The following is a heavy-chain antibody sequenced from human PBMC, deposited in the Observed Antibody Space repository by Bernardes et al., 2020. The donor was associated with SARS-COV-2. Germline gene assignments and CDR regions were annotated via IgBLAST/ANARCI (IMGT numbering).Heavy chain of an antibody. CDR3: AREMMSHQDSSGYSHYYYAMDV. Sequence: RGSLRLSCAASGFTSSDHYMDWVRQAPGKGLEWVGRIRKKATNHTTKYAASVQGRFTIPRDDSKNSLYLQMNSLKMEDTAVYYCAREMMSHQDSSGYSHYYYAMDVWGQETTVTVSS. J-gene: IGHJ6*02. V-gene: IGHV3-72*01. D-gene: IGHD3-22*01. CDR1: GFTSSDHY. CDR2: IRKKATNHTT.